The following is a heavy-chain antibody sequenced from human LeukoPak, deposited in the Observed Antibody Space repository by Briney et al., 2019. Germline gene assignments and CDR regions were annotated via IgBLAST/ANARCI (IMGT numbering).Heavy chain of an antibody. CDR2: IYYSGST. CDR1: GGSISSSSYY. CDR3: ASSGSSPDNDY. V-gene: IGHV4-39*01. Sequence: SEALSLTCTISGGSISSSSYYWGWIRQPPGKGLECIGSIYYSGSTYYNPSLKSRVTISVDRTKNQFSLKLSSVTAADTAVYYCASSGSSPDNDYWGQGTLVTVSS. J-gene: IGHJ4*02. D-gene: IGHD6-6*01.